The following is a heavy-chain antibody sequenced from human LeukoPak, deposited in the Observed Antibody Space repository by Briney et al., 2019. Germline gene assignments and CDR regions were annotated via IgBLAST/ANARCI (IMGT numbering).Heavy chain of an antibody. CDR1: GFTFSSYG. Sequence: QTGGSLRLSCAASGFTFSSYGMHWVRQAPGKGLEWVAFIRYDGSNKYYADSVKGRFTISRDNSKNTLYLQMNSLRAEDTAVYYCARTSRGVWFGDFSAFDIWGQGTMVTVSS. D-gene: IGHD3-10*01. CDR3: ARTSRGVWFGDFSAFDI. V-gene: IGHV3-30*02. J-gene: IGHJ3*02. CDR2: IRYDGSNK.